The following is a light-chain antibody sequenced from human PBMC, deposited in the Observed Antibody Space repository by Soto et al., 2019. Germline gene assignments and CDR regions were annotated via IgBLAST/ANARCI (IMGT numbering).Light chain of an antibody. V-gene: IGKV3-11*01. Sequence: EIALTQSPATLSLSPEERATLSCSASQSVSSYLAWYQQKPGQAPRLLIYDASNRGAGIPARFSGSGSGTGFTLTISILEAEDFAVYYCQQRSNWPPITFGQGTRLEIK. CDR1: QSVSSY. J-gene: IGKJ5*01. CDR3: QQRSNWPPIT. CDR2: DAS.